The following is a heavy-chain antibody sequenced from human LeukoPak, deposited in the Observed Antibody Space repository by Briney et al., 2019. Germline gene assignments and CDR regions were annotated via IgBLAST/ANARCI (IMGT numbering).Heavy chain of an antibody. Sequence: PGGSLRLSCAASGFTFSSSAMSWVRQAPGKGLEWVSAISNNGGYTYYADSVKGRFTISRDNSKNTLYLQMNSLRAEDTAVYYCARDPRYSSGWYLDYWGQGTLVTVSS. CDR1: GFTFSSSA. CDR2: ISNNGGYT. D-gene: IGHD6-19*01. CDR3: ARDPRYSSGWYLDY. J-gene: IGHJ4*02. V-gene: IGHV3-23*01.